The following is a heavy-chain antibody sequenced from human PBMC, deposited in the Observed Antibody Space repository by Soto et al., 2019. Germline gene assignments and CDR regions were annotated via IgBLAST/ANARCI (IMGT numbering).Heavy chain of an antibody. D-gene: IGHD3-3*01. CDR2: IYHSGST. J-gene: IGHJ4*02. CDR3: ARVLRFLEWLSYFDY. CDR1: GGSISSSNW. V-gene: IGHV4-4*02. Sequence: SETLSLTCAVSGGSISSSNWWSWVRQPPGKGLEWIGEIYHSGSTNYNPSLRSRVTISVDKSKNQFSLKLSSVTAADTAVYYCARVLRFLEWLSYFDYWGQGTLVTVSS.